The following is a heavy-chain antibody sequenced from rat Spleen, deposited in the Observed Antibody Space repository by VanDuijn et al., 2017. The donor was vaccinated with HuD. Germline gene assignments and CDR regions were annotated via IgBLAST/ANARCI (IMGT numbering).Heavy chain of an antibody. V-gene: IGHV5-27*01. CDR3: TTDGQGARFAY. D-gene: IGHD5-1*01. J-gene: IGHJ3*01. CDR1: GFTFSNYH. CDR2: ISPSGVST. Sequence: EVQLVESGGGLVQPGRSLKLSCAALGFTFSNYHTAWVRQAPTKGLEWVASISPSGVSTYYPDSVKGRFTISRDNGRDTQYLQMDSLRSEDTATYYCTTDGQGARFAYWGQGTLVTVSS.